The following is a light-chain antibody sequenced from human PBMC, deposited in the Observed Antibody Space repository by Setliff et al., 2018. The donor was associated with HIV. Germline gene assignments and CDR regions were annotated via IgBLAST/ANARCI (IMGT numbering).Light chain of an antibody. V-gene: IGLV2-23*02. J-gene: IGLJ1*01. CDR3: CSYAGSSTDV. CDR1: ISDVGSYNL. Sequence: QSALTQPASVSGSPGQSITISCTGTISDVGSYNLVSWYQQHPGKAPKLMIFEVSKRPSGVSNRFSGSKSGNTASLTISGLQTEDEADYHCCSYAGSSTDVFGTGTKVT. CDR2: EVS.